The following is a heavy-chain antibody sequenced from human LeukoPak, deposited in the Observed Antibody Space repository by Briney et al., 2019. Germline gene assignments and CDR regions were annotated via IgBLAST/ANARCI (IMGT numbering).Heavy chain of an antibody. J-gene: IGHJ4*02. CDR2: IKQDGSEK. CDR1: GFTFSSYW. D-gene: IGHD3-10*01. V-gene: IGHV3-7*01. Sequence: GGSLRLSCAASGFTFSSYWMSWVRQAPGKGLEWVANIKQDGSEKYYVDSVKGRFTISRDNAKNSLYLQMNSLRAEDTAVYYCAKLRITMVRGYNYFDYWGQGTLVTVSS. CDR3: AKLRITMVRGYNYFDY.